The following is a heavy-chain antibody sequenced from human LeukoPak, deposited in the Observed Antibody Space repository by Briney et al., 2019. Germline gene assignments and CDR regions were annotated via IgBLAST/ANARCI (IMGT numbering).Heavy chain of an antibody. Sequence: GGSLSLSCAASGFTFSSYAMSWVRQAPGKGLEWVSAISGSGGSTYYADSVKGRFTISRDNSKNTLYLQMNSLRAEDTAVYYCAKDPLPYYYGSGSYCDYWGQGTLVTVSS. CDR1: GFTFSSYA. CDR2: ISGSGGST. V-gene: IGHV3-23*01. CDR3: AKDPLPYYYGSGSYCDY. J-gene: IGHJ4*02. D-gene: IGHD3-10*01.